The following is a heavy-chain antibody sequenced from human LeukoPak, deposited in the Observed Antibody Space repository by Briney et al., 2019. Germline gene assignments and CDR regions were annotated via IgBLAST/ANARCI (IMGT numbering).Heavy chain of an antibody. CDR2: IDNDGST. V-gene: IGHV3-74*01. CDR1: GFSFNNYW. D-gene: IGHD1-26*01. J-gene: IGHJ4*02. CDR3: ASVSWSYSPSPIDY. Sequence: AGGSLTLYCAASGFSFNNYWMLWVRQAPGKGLEWVSRIDNDGSTRYADLVKGRFTISRDNSKNTLYLQMNSLRAEDTAGYYCASVSWSYSPSPIDYWGQGTLVTVCS.